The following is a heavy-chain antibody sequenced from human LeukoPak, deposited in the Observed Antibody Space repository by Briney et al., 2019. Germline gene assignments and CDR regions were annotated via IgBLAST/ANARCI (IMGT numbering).Heavy chain of an antibody. V-gene: IGHV4-34*01. CDR1: GGSFSGYY. CDR2: INHSGST. CDR3: ARDLGPAGTSDY. Sequence: SETLSLTCAVYGGSFSGYYWSWIRQPPGKGLEWIGEINHSGSTNYNPSLKSRVTISVDTSKNQFSLKLSSVTAADTAVYYCARDLGPAGTSDYWGQGTLVTVSS. J-gene: IGHJ4*02. D-gene: IGHD6-13*01.